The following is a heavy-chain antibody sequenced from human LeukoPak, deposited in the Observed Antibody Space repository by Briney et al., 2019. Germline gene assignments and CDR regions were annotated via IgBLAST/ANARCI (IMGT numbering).Heavy chain of an antibody. CDR3: AKGRTLVGGSTRSYDH. V-gene: IGHV3-23*01. D-gene: IGHD1-26*01. CDR2: ISGNGGDT. J-gene: IGHJ4*02. CDR1: GFTFSSYS. Sequence: GGSLRLSCAASGFTFSSYSMSWVRQASGKGLEGVSVISGNGGDTFYADSVKGRFTISRDNSKDMLYLQMNSLRVEDTAVYYCAKGRTLVGGSTRSYDHWGQGTLVTVSS.